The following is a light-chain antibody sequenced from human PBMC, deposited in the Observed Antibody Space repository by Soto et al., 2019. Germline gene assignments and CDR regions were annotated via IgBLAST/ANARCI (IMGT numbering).Light chain of an antibody. V-gene: IGKV3-11*01. CDR3: QQCYNWPQWT. CDR2: DAS. Sequence: EIVLRQSPATLSLSPGERATLSCRASQSIGTFFAWYQQKPGQAPRLLIYDASNRATGIPARFSGSGSGTDFTLTISSLEPEDFAVYYCQQCYNWPQWTFGQGTKVDIK. CDR1: QSIGTF. J-gene: IGKJ1*01.